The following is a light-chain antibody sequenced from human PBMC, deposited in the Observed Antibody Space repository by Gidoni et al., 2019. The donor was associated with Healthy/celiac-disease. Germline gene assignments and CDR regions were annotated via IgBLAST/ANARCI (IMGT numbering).Light chain of an antibody. CDR1: SGSIASNY. CDR3: QSYDSSSHV. V-gene: IGLV6-57*03. J-gene: IGLJ1*01. CDR2: EDN. Sequence: NFMLTQPHSVSESPGKTVTISCTRSSGSIASNYVQWYQQRPCSAPTTVIYEDNQRPSGVPDRFSGSIDSSSNSASLTISGLKTEDEADYYCQSYDSSSHVFGTGTKVTVL.